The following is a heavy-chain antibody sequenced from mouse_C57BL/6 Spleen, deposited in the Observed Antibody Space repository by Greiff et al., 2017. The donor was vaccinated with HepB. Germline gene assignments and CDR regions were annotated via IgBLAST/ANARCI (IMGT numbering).Heavy chain of an antibody. Sequence: EVHLVESGGGLVKPGGSLKLSCAASGFTFSDYGMHWVRQAPEKGLEWVAYISSGSSTIYYADTVKGRFTISRDNAKNTLFLQMTSLRSEDTAMYYCARPGTTVVARYFDVWGTVTTVTVSS. CDR2: ISSGSSTI. V-gene: IGHV5-17*01. CDR1: GFTFSDYG. CDR3: ARPGTTVVARYFDV. J-gene: IGHJ1*03. D-gene: IGHD1-1*01.